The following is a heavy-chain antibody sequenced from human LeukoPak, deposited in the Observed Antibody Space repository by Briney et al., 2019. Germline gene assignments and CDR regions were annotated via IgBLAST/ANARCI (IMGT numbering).Heavy chain of an antibody. D-gene: IGHD3-10*01. Sequence: PGGSLRLSCAASGFTFSAYWMHWVRQAPGKGLVWVSRINSDGSSTSYADSVKGRFTISRDNARNTLYLQMDSLRVEDTAFYYCARGYGAGNYRRPFYGMDVWGQGTTVTVSS. CDR3: ARGYGAGNYRRPFYGMDV. V-gene: IGHV3-74*01. CDR2: INSDGSST. J-gene: IGHJ6*02. CDR1: GFTFSAYW.